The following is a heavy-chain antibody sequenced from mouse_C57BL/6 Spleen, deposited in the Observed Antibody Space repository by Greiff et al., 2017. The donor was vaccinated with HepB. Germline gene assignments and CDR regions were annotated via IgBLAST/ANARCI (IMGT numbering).Heavy chain of an antibody. CDR3: AKGSWVDY. J-gene: IGHJ2*01. CDR1: GYTFTSYW. CDR2: IDPSDSYT. V-gene: IGHV1-59*01. Sequence: QVQLQQPGAELVRPGTSVKLSCKASGYTFTSYWMHWVKQRPGQGLEWIGVIDPSDSYTNYNQKFKGKATLTVDTSSSTAYMQLSSLTSEDSAVYYCAKGSWVDYWGQGTTVTVSS. D-gene: IGHD4-1*01.